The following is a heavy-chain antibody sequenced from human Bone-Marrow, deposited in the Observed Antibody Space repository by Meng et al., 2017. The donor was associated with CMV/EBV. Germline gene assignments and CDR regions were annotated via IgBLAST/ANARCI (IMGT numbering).Heavy chain of an antibody. CDR1: GGSVSSGSYY. CDR2: LYYSGST. Sequence: SETLSLTCTVSGGSVSSGSYYWSWIRQPPGKGLEWIGYLYYSGSTNYNPSLKSRVTISVDTSKNQFSLKLRSVTAADTAVYYCARENRPYWYFDLWGRGTLVTVSS. D-gene: IGHD1-14*01. V-gene: IGHV4-61*01. CDR3: ARENRPYWYFDL. J-gene: IGHJ2*01.